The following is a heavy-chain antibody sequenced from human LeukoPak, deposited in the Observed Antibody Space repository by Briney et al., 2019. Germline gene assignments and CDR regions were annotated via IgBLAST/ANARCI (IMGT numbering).Heavy chain of an antibody. Sequence: GGSLRLSCAASGFTFSSYSMNWVRRAPGKGLEWVSYISSSSSTIYYADSVKGRFTISRDNAKNSLYLQMNSLRAEDTAVYYCARDLAAGILDYWGQGTLVTVSS. CDR2: ISSSSSTI. V-gene: IGHV3-48*01. J-gene: IGHJ4*02. D-gene: IGHD6-13*01. CDR1: GFTFSSYS. CDR3: ARDLAAGILDY.